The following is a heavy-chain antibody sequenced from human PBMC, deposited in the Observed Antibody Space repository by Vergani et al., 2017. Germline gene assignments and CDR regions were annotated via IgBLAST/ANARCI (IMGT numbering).Heavy chain of an antibody. CDR2: ISSSSSTI. Sequence: EVQLVESGGGLVQPGGSLRLSCAASGFTFSSYSMNWVRQAPGKGLEWVSYISSSSSTIYYADSVKGRFTISRDNAKNSLYLQMNSLRAEDTAVYYCAREPRGHYFDYWGQGTLVTVSS. CDR3: AREPRGHYFDY. CDR1: GFTFSSYS. V-gene: IGHV3-48*01. J-gene: IGHJ4*02.